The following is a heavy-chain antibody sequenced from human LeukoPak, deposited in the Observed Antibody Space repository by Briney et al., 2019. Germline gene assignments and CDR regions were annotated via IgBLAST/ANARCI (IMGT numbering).Heavy chain of an antibody. D-gene: IGHD5-18*01. Sequence: ASVKLSCQGSGYTFTSYDINWVRQATGQGLEWMGWMNPNSGNTGYAQKFQGRVTMTRNTSISTAYMELSSLRSEDTAVYYCARGYSYGSSNRGYYYYYYMDVWGKGTTVTISS. V-gene: IGHV1-8*01. CDR1: GYTFTSYD. CDR2: MNPNSGNT. J-gene: IGHJ6*03. CDR3: ARGYSYGSSNRGYYYYYYMDV.